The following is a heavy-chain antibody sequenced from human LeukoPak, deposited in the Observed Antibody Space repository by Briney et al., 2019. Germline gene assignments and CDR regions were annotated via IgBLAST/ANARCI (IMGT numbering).Heavy chain of an antibody. CDR3: ARDRSNGDYAFDY. V-gene: IGHV3-21*01. J-gene: IGHJ4*02. D-gene: IGHD4-17*01. CDR1: GFTFSSYG. CDR2: VSSYSCYI. Sequence: GGSLRLSCAASGFTFSSYGMHWVRQAPGKGLEWGSSVSSYSCYIYYADSVKGRFTISRDNAKNSLYLQMNSLRAEDTAVYYCARDRSNGDYAFDYWGQGALVTVSS.